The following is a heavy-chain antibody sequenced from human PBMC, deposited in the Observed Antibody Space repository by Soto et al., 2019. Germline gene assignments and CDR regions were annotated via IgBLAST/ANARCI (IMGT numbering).Heavy chain of an antibody. J-gene: IGHJ6*02. D-gene: IGHD5-18*01. V-gene: IGHV1-69*01. CDR2: IIPIFGTP. CDR3: ARVGQPVYYYYGMDV. CDR1: GGTFSSHA. Sequence: QVQLVQSGAEVRAPGSSVKVSCKASGGTFSSHAISWVRQAPGRGLEWVGGIIPIFGTPNYAQRFQDRVTNTADESTSTVYLELISLRSDDTAVFYCARVGQPVYYYYGMDVWGQGTTVTVSS.